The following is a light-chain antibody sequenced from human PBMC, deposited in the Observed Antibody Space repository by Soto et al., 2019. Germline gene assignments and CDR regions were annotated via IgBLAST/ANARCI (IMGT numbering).Light chain of an antibody. CDR3: QQYNNWPPWT. V-gene: IGKV3-15*01. J-gene: IGKJ1*01. CDR2: GTS. Sequence: EIVMTQSPATLSVSPGERATLSCRTSQSVSSNLAWYQQKPGQAPRLLIYGTSTRATGIPARFSGSGSGTVFTLTLSSLQSEDFAVYYCQQYNNWPPWTFGQGTKVEIK. CDR1: QSVSSN.